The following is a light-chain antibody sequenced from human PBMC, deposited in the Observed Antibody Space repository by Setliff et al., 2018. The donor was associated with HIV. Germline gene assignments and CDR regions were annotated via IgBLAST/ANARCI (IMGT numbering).Light chain of an antibody. Sequence: QTVVTQEPSFSVSPGGTVTLTCGLSSGSVSSTYYPSWYQQTPGHTPRTLIYSTNTRSSGVPDRFSGSILGNKAVLTITGAQADDESDYYCVLYLGSGISVFGGGTK. J-gene: IGLJ3*02. CDR1: SGSVSSTYY. CDR3: VLYLGSGISV. V-gene: IGLV8-61*01. CDR2: STN.